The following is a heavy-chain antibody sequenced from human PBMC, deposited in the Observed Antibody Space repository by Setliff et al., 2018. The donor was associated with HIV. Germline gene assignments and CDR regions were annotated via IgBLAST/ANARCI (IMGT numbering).Heavy chain of an antibody. Sequence: SETLSLTCAVYGGFLSGYHWSWIRQSPEKGLEWIGEINHSGSTNYNPSLKSRVTMSVDTSKNQFSLKLSSVTAADTAVYYCARVVPREVAPGGFDIWGQGTMVTVSS. J-gene: IGHJ3*02. V-gene: IGHV4-34*01. D-gene: IGHD5-12*01. CDR2: INHSGST. CDR1: GGFLSGYH. CDR3: ARVVPREVAPGGFDI.